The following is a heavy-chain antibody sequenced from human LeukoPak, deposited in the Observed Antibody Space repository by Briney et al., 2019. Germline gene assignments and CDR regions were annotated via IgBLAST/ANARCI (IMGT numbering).Heavy chain of an antibody. J-gene: IGHJ4*02. Sequence: PGGSLRLSCAASGFTFPDYGMSWVRLAPGKGLEWVSGVDLNGGSTHYADSVKGRFTISRDNAKNSLYLQMNTLRAEDTALYYCARLFNFYGSGTYYPFDSWGQRALVTVSS. CDR3: ARLFNFYGSGTYYPFDS. D-gene: IGHD3-10*01. V-gene: IGHV3-20*04. CDR1: GFTFPDYG. CDR2: VDLNGGST.